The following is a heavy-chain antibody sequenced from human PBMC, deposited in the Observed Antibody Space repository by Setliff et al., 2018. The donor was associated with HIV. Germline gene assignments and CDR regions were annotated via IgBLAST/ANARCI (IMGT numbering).Heavy chain of an antibody. J-gene: IGHJ3*02. CDR3: ARVARSSPDAFEI. CDR2: ISSTGGTT. D-gene: IGHD6-13*01. CDR1: GFTFSSYA. V-gene: IGHV3-23*01. Sequence: GGSLRLSCAVSGFTFSSYAMSWVRQAPGKGLEWVSGISSTGGTTYYADSVKGRFTISRDNSKNTLYLQLNSLRAEDTAVYYCARVARSSPDAFEIWGQGTMVTVSS.